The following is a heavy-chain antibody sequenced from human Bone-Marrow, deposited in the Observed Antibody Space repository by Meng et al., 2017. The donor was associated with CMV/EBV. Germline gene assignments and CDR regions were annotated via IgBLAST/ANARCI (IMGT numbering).Heavy chain of an antibody. CDR3: TTIHYFRSKEY. CDR2: IKSKTDGGTT. Sequence: GGSLRLSCAASGFTSASYAMSWVRQAPGKGLEWVGRIKSKTDGGTTDYAAPVKGRFTISRDDSKNTMYLQMNSMKTEDTAVYYCTTIHYFRSKEYWGQGTLVTVSS. D-gene: IGHD3-9*01. V-gene: IGHV3-15*01. J-gene: IGHJ4*02. CDR1: GFTSASYA.